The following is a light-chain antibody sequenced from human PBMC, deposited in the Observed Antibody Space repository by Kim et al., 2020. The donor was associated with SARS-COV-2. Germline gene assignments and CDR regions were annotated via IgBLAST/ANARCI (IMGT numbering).Light chain of an antibody. J-gene: IGLJ2*01. CDR3: CSYAGSSTLV. Sequence: QSALTQPASVSGSPGQSITISCTGTSSDVGSYNLVSWYQQHPGKAPKFMIYEVSKRPSGVSNRFSGSKSGNTASLTISGLQADDEADYYCCSYAGSSTLVFGGGTQLTV. CDR2: EVS. V-gene: IGLV2-23*02. CDR1: SSDVGSYNL.